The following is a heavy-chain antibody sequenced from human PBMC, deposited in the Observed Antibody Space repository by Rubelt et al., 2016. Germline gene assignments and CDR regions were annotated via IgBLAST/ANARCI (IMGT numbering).Heavy chain of an antibody. J-gene: IGHJ5*02. CDR3: GKDHGAIDP. V-gene: IGHV3-74*02. Sequence: EVQLVESGGGLVQPGGSLSLSCAASEFTFNSYWMHWVRQAPGKGLVWVSRIKSDERSTSYTDSVKGRFTISRDNAKNTLYLNMNNVRAEDTAVYYCGKDHGAIDPWGQGTLVTVSS. D-gene: IGHD1-14*01. CDR2: IKSDERST. CDR1: EFTFNSYW.